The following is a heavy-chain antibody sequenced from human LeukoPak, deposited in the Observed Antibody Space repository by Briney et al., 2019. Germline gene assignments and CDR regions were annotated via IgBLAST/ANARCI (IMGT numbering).Heavy chain of an antibody. D-gene: IGHD3-22*01. J-gene: IGHJ5*02. V-gene: IGHV1-2*06. Sequence: ASVKVSCKASGYTFTGYYMHWVRQAPGQGLEWMGRINPNSGGTNYAQKFQGRVTMTRDTSISTAYMELSWLRSDDTAVYYCARDLPTIYDSSGYYYWFDPWGQGTLVTVSS. CDR2: INPNSGGT. CDR1: GYTFTGYY. CDR3: ARDLPTIYDSSGYYYWFDP.